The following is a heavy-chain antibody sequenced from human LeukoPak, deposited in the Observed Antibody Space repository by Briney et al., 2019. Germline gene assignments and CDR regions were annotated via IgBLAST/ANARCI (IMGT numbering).Heavy chain of an antibody. CDR1: GFTFSSYW. V-gene: IGHV3-7*01. D-gene: IGHD4-23*01. CDR2: IKQDGSEK. CDR3: ARDYGGNLYYFDY. J-gene: IGHJ4*02. Sequence: PGGSLRLSCAASGFTFSSYWMSWVRQAPGKGLEWVANIKQDGSEKYYVDSVKGRFTISRDNAKNSLYLQMNSLRAEDTAVYYCARDYGGNLYYFDYWGQGTLVTVSS.